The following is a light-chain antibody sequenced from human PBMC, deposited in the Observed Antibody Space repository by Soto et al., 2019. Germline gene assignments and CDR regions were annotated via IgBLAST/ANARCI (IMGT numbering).Light chain of an antibody. V-gene: IGKV3-20*01. CDR2: GAS. J-gene: IGKJ1*01. Sequence: DIVLTHSPGTLSLSPGEIATLSCRAIQSVSSNYLAWYQQKPGQAPRLLIYGASSRATGIPDRFSGSGSGTDFTLTIRRLEPEDFAVYYCQQYGSTYPWTFGQGTKVDIK. CDR1: QSVSSNY. CDR3: QQYGSTYPWT.